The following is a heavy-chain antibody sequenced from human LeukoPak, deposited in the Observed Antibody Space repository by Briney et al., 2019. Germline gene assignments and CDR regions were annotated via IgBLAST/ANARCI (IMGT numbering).Heavy chain of an antibody. CDR1: GYTFTSYD. V-gene: IGHV1-8*01. Sequence: ASVKVSCKASGYTFTSYDINWVRQATGQGLEWMGWMNPNSGNTGYAQKFQGRVTITADKSTSTAYMELSSLRSEDTAVYYCASRRHYYDSSGYYQSLPFDYWGQGTLVTVSS. CDR2: MNPNSGNT. J-gene: IGHJ4*02. CDR3: ASRRHYYDSSGYYQSLPFDY. D-gene: IGHD3-22*01.